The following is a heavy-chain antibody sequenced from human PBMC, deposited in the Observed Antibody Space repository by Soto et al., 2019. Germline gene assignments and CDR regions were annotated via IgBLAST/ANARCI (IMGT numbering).Heavy chain of an antibody. CDR3: ARNLYYDFWSGYSYYYYYYGMDV. D-gene: IGHD3-3*01. Sequence: GGSLRLSCAASGFTFSSYAMSWVRQAPGKGLEWVSAISGSGGSTYYADSVKGRFTISRDNSKNTLYLQMNSLRAEDTAVYYCARNLYYDFWSGYSYYYYYYGMDVWGQGTTVTVSS. CDR1: GFTFSSYA. CDR2: ISGSGGST. J-gene: IGHJ6*02. V-gene: IGHV3-23*01.